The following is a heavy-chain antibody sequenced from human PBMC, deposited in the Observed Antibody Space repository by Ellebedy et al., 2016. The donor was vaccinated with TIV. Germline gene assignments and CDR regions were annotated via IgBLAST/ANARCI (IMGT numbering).Heavy chain of an antibody. J-gene: IGHJ3*02. CDR3: ARGRSFEAFDI. Sequence: SETLSLTCSVSGGSISSSSYYWDWIRQPPGKGLEWIGSIYYSGSTHYNPSLKSRVTISIDTSRNQFSLKLSSVTAADTAVYYCARGRSFEAFDIWGQGTMVTVSS. CDR2: IYYSGST. V-gene: IGHV4-39*07. CDR1: GGSISSSSYY.